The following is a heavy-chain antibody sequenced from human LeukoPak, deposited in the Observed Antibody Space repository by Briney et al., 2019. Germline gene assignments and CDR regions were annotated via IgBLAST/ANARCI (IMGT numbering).Heavy chain of an antibody. J-gene: IGHJ3*02. V-gene: IGHV5-51*01. CDR3: ASPAITGTEHAFDI. Sequence: GESLKISCKGSGYSFTNYWIAWLRQMPGKGLEWMGIIYPGDSDTRYSPSFQGQVTISADKSISTAYLQWSSLKASDTALYYCASPAITGTEHAFDIWGQGTMVTVSS. CDR1: GYSFTNYW. CDR2: IYPGDSDT. D-gene: IGHD1-7*01.